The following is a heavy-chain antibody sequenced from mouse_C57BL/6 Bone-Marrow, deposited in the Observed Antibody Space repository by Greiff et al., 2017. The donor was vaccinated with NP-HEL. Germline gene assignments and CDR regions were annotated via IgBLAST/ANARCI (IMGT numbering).Heavy chain of an antibody. J-gene: IGHJ2*01. CDR3: ERYYYGSSSLDY. D-gene: IGHD1-1*01. CDR1: GYTFTSYL. V-gene: IGHV1-72*01. Sequence: QVQLKQPGAELVKPGASVKLSCKASGYTFTSYLMHWVKQRPGRGLEWIGRIDPNSGGTKYNEKFKSKATLTVDKPSSTAYMQLNSLTSEDSAVYYCERYYYGSSSLDYWGQGTTLTVSS. CDR2: IDPNSGGT.